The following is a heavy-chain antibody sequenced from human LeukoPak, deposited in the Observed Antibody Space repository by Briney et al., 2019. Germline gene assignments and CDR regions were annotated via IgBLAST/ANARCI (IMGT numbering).Heavy chain of an antibody. V-gene: IGHV4-59*01. J-gene: IGHJ5*02. CDR3: ARDSGPWGVFDP. D-gene: IGHD3-10*01. CDR2: IYYSGST. Sequence: SETLSLTCTVSGGSISSYYWSWIRQPPGKGLEWIGYIYYSGSTNYNPSLKSRVTISVDTSKNQFSLKLSSVTAADKAVYYCARDSGPWGVFDPWGQGTLVTVSS. CDR1: GGSISSYY.